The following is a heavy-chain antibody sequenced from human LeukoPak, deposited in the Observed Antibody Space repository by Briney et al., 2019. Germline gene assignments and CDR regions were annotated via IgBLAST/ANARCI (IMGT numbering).Heavy chain of an antibody. D-gene: IGHD2/OR15-2a*01. CDR1: GFIFSQYS. Sequence: GGSLRLSCAASGFIFSQYSMNWVRQAPGKGLEWISYISPASNTIYYADSVKGRFTISRDNAKNSVFLQMSSLRDEDTAVYYCARDRPNILGLDPWGQGTLVTVSS. J-gene: IGHJ5*02. CDR2: ISPASNTI. CDR3: ARDRPNILGLDP. V-gene: IGHV3-48*02.